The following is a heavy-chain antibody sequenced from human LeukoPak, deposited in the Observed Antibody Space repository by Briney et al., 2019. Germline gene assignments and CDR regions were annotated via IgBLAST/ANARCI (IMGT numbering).Heavy chain of an antibody. V-gene: IGHV1-69*13. CDR3: ARGNVQLWKGDYYYYYMDV. CDR2: IIPIFGTA. CDR1: GGTFSSYA. Sequence: SVKVSCKASGGTFSSYAISWVRQAPGQGLKWMGGIIPIFGTANYAQKFQGRVTITADESTSTAYMELSSLRSEDTAVYYCARGNVQLWKGDYYYYYMDVWGKGTTVTISS. D-gene: IGHD5-18*01. J-gene: IGHJ6*03.